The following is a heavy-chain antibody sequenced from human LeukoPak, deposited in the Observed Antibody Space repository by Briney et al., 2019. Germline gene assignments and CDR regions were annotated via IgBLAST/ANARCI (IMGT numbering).Heavy chain of an antibody. V-gene: IGHV3-23*01. CDR3: AKQLGYCSDGSCYFPY. D-gene: IGHD2-15*01. J-gene: IGHJ4*02. Sequence: LGGSLRLSCAASGFTFSSSAMSWVRQAPGKGLEWVSAISNNGGYTYYADSVQGRFTISRDNSKSTLCLQMNSLRAEDTAVYYCAKQLGYCSDGSCYFPYWGQGTLVTVSS. CDR1: GFTFSSSA. CDR2: ISNNGGYT.